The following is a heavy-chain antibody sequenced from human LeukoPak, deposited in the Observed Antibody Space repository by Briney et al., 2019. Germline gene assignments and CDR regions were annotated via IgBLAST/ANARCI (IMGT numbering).Heavy chain of an antibody. Sequence: GGSLRLSCAASGFTFSSYGMHWVRQAPGKGLEWVVVISYDGSNKYYADSVKGRFTISRDNSKNTLYLQMNSLRAEDTAVYYCATGSVVPTDAFVIWGQGTMVTVSS. CDR2: ISYDGSNK. J-gene: IGHJ3*02. CDR3: ATGSVVPTDAFVI. CDR1: GFTFSSYG. D-gene: IGHD2-2*01. V-gene: IGHV3-30*03.